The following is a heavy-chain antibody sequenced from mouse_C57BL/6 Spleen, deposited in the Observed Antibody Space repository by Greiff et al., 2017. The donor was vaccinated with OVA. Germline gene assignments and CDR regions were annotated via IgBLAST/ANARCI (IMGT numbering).Heavy chain of an antibody. CDR3: ARNITTVVATKDAMDY. J-gene: IGHJ4*01. CDR2: IYPRSGNT. D-gene: IGHD1-1*01. CDR1: GYTFTSYG. V-gene: IGHV1-81*01. Sequence: QVQLKESGAELARPGASVKLSCKASGYTFTSYGISWVKQSTGQGLEWIGEIYPRSGNTYYNEKFKGKATLTADKSSSTAYMELRSLTSEDSAVYFCARNITTVVATKDAMDYWGQGTSVTVSS.